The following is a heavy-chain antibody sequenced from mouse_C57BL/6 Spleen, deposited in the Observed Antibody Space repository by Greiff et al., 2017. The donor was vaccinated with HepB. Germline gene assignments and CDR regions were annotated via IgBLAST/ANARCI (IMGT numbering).Heavy chain of an antibody. CDR1: GYTFTSYW. J-gene: IGHJ4*01. CDR3: ARSYDYDEDHAMDY. D-gene: IGHD2-4*01. Sequence: QVQLQQPGAELVKPGASVKLSCKASGYTFTSYWMHWVKQRPGRGLEWIGWIDPNSGGTKYNEKFKSKATLTVDKPSSTAYMQLSSLTSEDSAVYYCARSYDYDEDHAMDYWGQGTSVTVSS. CDR2: IDPNSGGT. V-gene: IGHV1-72*01.